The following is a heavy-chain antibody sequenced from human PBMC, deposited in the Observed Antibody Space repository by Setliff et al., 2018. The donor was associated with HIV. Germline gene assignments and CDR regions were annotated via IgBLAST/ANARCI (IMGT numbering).Heavy chain of an antibody. Sequence: ASVKVSCKASGDTFSNSVLTWVRQAPGQGLEWMGWINANSGSPTYAQAFTGRFFFSVDTAVATAYLQINNLKTEDTAVYFCARGLYGDYGTTGWFDPWGQGTLVTVSS. CDR2: INANSGSP. J-gene: IGHJ5*02. CDR1: GDTFSNSV. D-gene: IGHD4-17*01. CDR3: ARGLYGDYGTTGWFDP. V-gene: IGHV7-4-1*02.